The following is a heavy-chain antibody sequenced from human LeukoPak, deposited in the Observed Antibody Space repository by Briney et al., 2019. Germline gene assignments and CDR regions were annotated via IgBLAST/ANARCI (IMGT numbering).Heavy chain of an antibody. CDR1: GFTFSTYW. V-gene: IGHV3-7*01. J-gene: IGHJ4*02. CDR3: ARDVGGSLDY. D-gene: IGHD1-26*01. Sequence: GESLKISCAASGFTFSTYWMAWVRQAPGKGLEWVANIKGDESARHQADSVKGRFTISRDNAQNSVYLQMSSLRGEDTAVYYCARDVGGSLDYWGQGTLVTVSS. CDR2: IKGDESAR.